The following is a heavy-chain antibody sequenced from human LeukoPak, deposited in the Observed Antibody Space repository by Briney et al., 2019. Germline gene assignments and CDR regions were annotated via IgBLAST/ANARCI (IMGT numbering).Heavy chain of an antibody. CDR3: ARGVVSMRDYVWGSYRLYYFDY. D-gene: IGHD3-16*02. CDR1: GGSFSGYY. CDR2: INHSGST. J-gene: IGHJ4*02. V-gene: IGHV4-34*01. Sequence: SEALSLTCAVYGGSFSGYYWSWIRQPPGKGLEWIGEINHSGSTNYNPSLKSRVTISVDTSKNQFSLKLSSVTAAGTAVYYCARGVVSMRDYVWGSYRLYYFDYWGQGTLVTVSS.